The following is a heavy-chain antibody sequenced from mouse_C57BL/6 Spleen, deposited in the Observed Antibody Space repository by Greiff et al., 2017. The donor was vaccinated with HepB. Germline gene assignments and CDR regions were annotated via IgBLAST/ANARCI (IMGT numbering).Heavy chain of an antibody. CDR1: GYAFSSSW. Sequence: QVQLQQSGPELVKPGASVKISCKASGYAFSSSWMNWVKQRPGKGLEWIGRIYPGDGDTNYNGKFKGKATLTADKSSSTAYMHLSSLTSEDSVVYFCARSRTGYYFDYWGQGTTLTVSS. CDR2: IYPGDGDT. CDR3: ARSRTGYYFDY. J-gene: IGHJ2*01. V-gene: IGHV1-82*01. D-gene: IGHD4-1*01.